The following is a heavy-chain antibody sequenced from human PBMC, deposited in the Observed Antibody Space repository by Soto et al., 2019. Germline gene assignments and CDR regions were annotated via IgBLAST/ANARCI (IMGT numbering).Heavy chain of an antibody. CDR1: GGSISSSNW. V-gene: IGHV4-4*02. CDR2: IYHSGST. Sequence: QVQLQESGPGLVKPSGTLSLTCAVSGGSISSSNWWRWVRQPPGKGLEWIGEIYHSGSTNYNPSLKRRLNISVDKSKDQFSLKLSSVTAADTAVYYCARYAMGGRSWQFDYWGQGTLVTVAS. D-gene: IGHD6-13*01. CDR3: ARYAMGGRSWQFDY. J-gene: IGHJ4*02.